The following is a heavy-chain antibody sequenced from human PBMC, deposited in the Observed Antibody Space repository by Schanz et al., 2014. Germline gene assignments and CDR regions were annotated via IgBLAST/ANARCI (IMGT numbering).Heavy chain of an antibody. CDR2: INTNTGNP. V-gene: IGHV7-4-1*02. Sequence: EKREKSGSELKKPGASVTVSCTSSGYTVPPSSLPFFLQSPGQGLEWMGWINTNTGNPTYAQGFTGRFVFSLDTSASTAYLQISSLKAEDTAVYYCARDRSYYSNYFDPWGQGTLVTVSS. CDR1: GYTVPPSS. J-gene: IGHJ5*02. D-gene: IGHD3-10*01. CDR3: ARDRSYYSNYFDP.